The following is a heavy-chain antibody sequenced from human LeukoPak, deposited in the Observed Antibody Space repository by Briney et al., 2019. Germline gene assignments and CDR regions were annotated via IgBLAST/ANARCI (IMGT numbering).Heavy chain of an antibody. J-gene: IGHJ4*02. Sequence: SQTLSLTCAISGDSVSSNSAAWNWIRQSPSRGLEWLGRTYYRSKWYNEYAVSVKSRITTNPDTSKNQFSLQLNSVTPEATAVYYCARTKNYYDSSYPDCWGQGTLVTVSS. V-gene: IGHV6-1*01. CDR3: ARTKNYYDSSYPDC. CDR1: GDSVSSNSAA. CDR2: TYYRSKWYN. D-gene: IGHD3-22*01.